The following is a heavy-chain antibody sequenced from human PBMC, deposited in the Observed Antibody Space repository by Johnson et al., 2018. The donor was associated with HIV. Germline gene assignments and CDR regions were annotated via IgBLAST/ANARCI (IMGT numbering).Heavy chain of an antibody. Sequence: VQLVESGGGVVQPGRSLRLSCAASGFTFSYYAMHWVRQAPGKGLEWMAGISHDGSNRYYADSVKGRFPIYSDNSKNTLYLQMNSLRAEDTAVYYCARKRCGGDCYSWVDDAFDIWGQGTMVTVSS. CDR2: ISHDGSNR. CDR1: GFTFSYYA. J-gene: IGHJ3*02. D-gene: IGHD2-21*02. CDR3: ARKRCGGDCYSWVDDAFDI. V-gene: IGHV3-30*14.